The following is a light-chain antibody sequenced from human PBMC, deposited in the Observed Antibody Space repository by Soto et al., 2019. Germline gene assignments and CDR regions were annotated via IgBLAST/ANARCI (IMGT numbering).Light chain of an antibody. J-gene: IGKJ1*01. Sequence: EIVLTQSPGTLSLSPGERATLSCRASQSVSSSYLAWYQQKPGQAPRLLIHGASSRATGIPDRFSGSGSGTDFTLTSSRLESEDFAVYYCQQYGSSLPLTFGQGTKVDVK. CDR3: QQYGSSLPLT. V-gene: IGKV3-20*01. CDR2: GAS. CDR1: QSVSSSY.